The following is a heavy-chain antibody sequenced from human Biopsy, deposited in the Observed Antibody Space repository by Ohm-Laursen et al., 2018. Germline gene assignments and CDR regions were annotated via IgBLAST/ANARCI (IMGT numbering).Heavy chain of an antibody. V-gene: IGHV3-9*01. CDR1: GFRFDDYA. CDR3: VKSAYSSGFWEASDY. CDR2: ISWSSGTI. Sequence: SLRLACSASGFRFDDYAMQWVRQAPGRGLEWFSGISWSSGTIGYAESVKGRFTVSRDNAKNSLFLQMNSLRVEDTALYYCVKSAYSSGFWEASDYWGQGTLVTVSS. J-gene: IGHJ4*02. D-gene: IGHD6-19*01.